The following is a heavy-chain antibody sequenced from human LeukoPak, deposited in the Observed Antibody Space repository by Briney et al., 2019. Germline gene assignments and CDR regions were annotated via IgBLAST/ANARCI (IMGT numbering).Heavy chain of an antibody. CDR2: IWYDASNK. D-gene: IGHD3-22*01. CDR1: VFTLSSYG. J-gene: IGHJ4*02. V-gene: IGHV3-33*01. CDR3: ARAPGYYYDSSGYYLDY. Sequence: PGGSLRLSCAASVFTLSSYGMQWVRQALRKGQEWVVVIWYDASNKYYADSVKGRFTISRDNSKTTLYLQMNSLRAEDTAVYYCARAPGYYYDSSGYYLDYWGQGTLVTVSS.